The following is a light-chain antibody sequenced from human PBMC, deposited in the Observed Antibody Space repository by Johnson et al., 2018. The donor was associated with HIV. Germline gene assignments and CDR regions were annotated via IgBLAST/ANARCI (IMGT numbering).Light chain of an antibody. V-gene: IGLV1-51*01. CDR1: SSNIGNNY. Sequence: QSVFTQPPSVSAAPGQKVTISCSGSSSNIGNNYVSWYQQLPGTAPKLLIYDNNKRPSGIPDRFSGSKSGTSATLGITGLQTGDEADYYCGTWDSSLSAVGVLGTGTKVTGL. J-gene: IGLJ1*01. CDR2: DNN. CDR3: GTWDSSLSAVGV.